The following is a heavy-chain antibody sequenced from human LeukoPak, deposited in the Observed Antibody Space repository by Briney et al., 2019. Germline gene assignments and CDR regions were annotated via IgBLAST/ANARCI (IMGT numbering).Heavy chain of an antibody. CDR2: IYYTGTT. J-gene: IGHJ6*02. V-gene: IGHV4-59*01. CDR3: ARVDPQTTVPEGMDV. Sequence: SETLSLTCSVSGGSISTYYWSWIRQLPGKGLEWIGYIYYTGTTNYNPSLRSRVTTSVDTSRNQFSLRLSSVTAADTAVYYCARVDPQTTVPEGMDVWGHGTTVIVSS. D-gene: IGHD4-17*01. CDR1: GGSISTYY.